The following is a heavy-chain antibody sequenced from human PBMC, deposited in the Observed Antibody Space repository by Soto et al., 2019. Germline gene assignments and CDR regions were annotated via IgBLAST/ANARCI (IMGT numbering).Heavy chain of an antibody. Sequence: QVQLVQSGAEVKKPGSSVKVSCKASGGTFSSYAISWVRQAPGQGLEWMGGIIPIFGTANYAQKFQGRVTITAGESPSTASMELSSLRSEDTAVYYCARESRYCSGGSCYFLPGIDYWGQGTLVTVSS. CDR1: GGTFSSYA. CDR2: IIPIFGTA. CDR3: ARESRYCSGGSCYFLPGIDY. J-gene: IGHJ4*02. D-gene: IGHD2-15*01. V-gene: IGHV1-69*12.